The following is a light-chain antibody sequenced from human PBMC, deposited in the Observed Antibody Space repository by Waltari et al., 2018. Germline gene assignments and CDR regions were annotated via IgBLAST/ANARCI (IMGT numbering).Light chain of an antibody. CDR1: SSNIGPYY. V-gene: IGLV1-47*01. CDR3: ATWDDSLTAWV. CDR2: RNN. J-gene: IGLJ3*02. Sequence: QSVLTQPPSTSGTPGQRVTISCSGSSSNIGPYYVYWYHQLPGTAPKLLIYRNNQRPPGVPDRFSGSKSGTSASLASSGLRSEDEADYYCATWDDSLTAWVFGGGTKLTVL.